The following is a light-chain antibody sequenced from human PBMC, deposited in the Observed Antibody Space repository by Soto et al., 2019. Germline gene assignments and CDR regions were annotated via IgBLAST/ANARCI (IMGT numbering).Light chain of an antibody. CDR2: DVS. J-gene: IGLJ1*01. CDR1: ISDVGGYNY. V-gene: IGLV2-14*03. CDR3: NSYRGSSTVYV. Sequence: QSALTQPASVSGSLGQSITISCTGTISDVGGYNYVSWYQQHPGQAPKLMIYDVSSRPSGVSNRFSGSKSGNTASLTISGLQAEDEAEYYCNSYRGSSTVYVFGTGTKLTVL.